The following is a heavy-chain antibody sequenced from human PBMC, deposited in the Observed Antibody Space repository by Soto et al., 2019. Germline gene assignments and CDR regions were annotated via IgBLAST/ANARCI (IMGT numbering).Heavy chain of an antibody. Sequence: QVQLVESGGGVVQPGRSLRLSCAASGFNFNNYGMHWVRQAPGKGLEWVAVIWNDGNGYYYANSVKGRFTISRDNSKNTLYLQISSLRAEDTAVYYCARRQISPPTRGAASARGGMDVWGQGTMVTVSS. V-gene: IGHV3-33*01. CDR2: IWNDGNGY. CDR1: GFNFNNYG. D-gene: IGHD6-13*01. J-gene: IGHJ6*02. CDR3: ARRQISPPTRGAASARGGMDV.